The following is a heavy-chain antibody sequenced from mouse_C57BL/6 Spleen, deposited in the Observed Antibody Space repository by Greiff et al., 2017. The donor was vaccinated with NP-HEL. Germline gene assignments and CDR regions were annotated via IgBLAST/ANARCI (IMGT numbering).Heavy chain of an antibody. CDR3: ARHRSGTDNYAMDY. D-gene: IGHD4-1*01. CDR1: GFTFSSYG. J-gene: IGHJ4*01. CDR2: ISSGGSYT. V-gene: IGHV5-6*02. Sequence: EVKLVESGGDLVKPGGSLKLSCAASGFTFSSYGMSWVRQTPDQRLEWVATISSGGSYTYYPDSVKGRFTISRDNATNTLYLQMSSLRSEETAKYYCARHRSGTDNYAMDYWGQGTSVTVSS.